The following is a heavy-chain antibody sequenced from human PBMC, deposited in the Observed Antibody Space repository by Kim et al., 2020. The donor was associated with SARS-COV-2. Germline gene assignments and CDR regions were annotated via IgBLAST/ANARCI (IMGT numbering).Heavy chain of an antibody. CDR1: GFIFSNYA. Sequence: GGSLRLSCTASGFIFSNYAMIWVRQAPGRGLEWVSAISASGGSTYYADSVKGRFTMSRDSSHSTLYLQMNSLRAEDSALYYCAKDLLASRMDTPIGYWGQGILVTVSS. CDR2: ISASGGST. V-gene: IGHV3-23*01. J-gene: IGHJ4*02. CDR3: AKDLLASRMDTPIGY. D-gene: IGHD5-18*01.